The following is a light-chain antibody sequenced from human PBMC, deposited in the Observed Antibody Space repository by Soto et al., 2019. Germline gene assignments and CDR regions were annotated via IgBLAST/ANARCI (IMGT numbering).Light chain of an antibody. CDR1: QSVSNNY. CDR3: QEYGSSGT. Sequence: EKLLTQSPGTRSLSPGERATLSCRASQSVSNNYLAWYQQKPGQAPRLLIYGASNRATGIPDRFSGSGSGTDFTLTISRLEPEDFAVYYCQEYGSSGTFGHGTKVDIK. V-gene: IGKV3-20*01. J-gene: IGKJ1*01. CDR2: GAS.